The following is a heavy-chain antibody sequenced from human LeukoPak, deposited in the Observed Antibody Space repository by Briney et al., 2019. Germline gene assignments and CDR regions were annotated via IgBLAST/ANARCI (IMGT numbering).Heavy chain of an antibody. D-gene: IGHD1-7*01. Sequence: SQTLSLTCAISGDSVSSNSAAWNWIRQSPSRGLEWLGRTYYRSKWYNDYAVSLKSRLTIIPDTSKNQFSLQLTSVTPEDTALDYCTRGELFDYWGQGTLVTVSS. CDR3: TRGELFDY. CDR2: TYYRSKWYN. CDR1: GDSVSSNSAA. J-gene: IGHJ4*02. V-gene: IGHV6-1*01.